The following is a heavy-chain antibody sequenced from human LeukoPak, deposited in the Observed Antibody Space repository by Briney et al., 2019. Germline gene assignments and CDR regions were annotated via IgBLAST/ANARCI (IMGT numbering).Heavy chain of an antibody. D-gene: IGHD4-17*01. J-gene: IGHJ6*03. CDR1: GGSISSSSYY. V-gene: IGHV4-39*07. Sequence: PSETLSLTCTVSGGSISSSSYYWGWIRQPPGKGLEWIASIYYSGSTYYNPSLKSRVTISVDTSKNQFSLKLSSVTAADTAVYYCARGLYWDDYGDTNYYYYMDVWGKGTTVTISS. CDR2: IYYSGST. CDR3: ARGLYWDDYGDTNYYYYMDV.